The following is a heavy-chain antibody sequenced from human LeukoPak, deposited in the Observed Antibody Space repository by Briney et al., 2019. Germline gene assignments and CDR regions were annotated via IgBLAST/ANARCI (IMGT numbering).Heavy chain of an antibody. D-gene: IGHD3-22*01. J-gene: IGHJ4*02. CDR3: AKSVRRYYEAQTLLSFDY. V-gene: IGHV3-23*01. CDR1: GFTFSSYG. Sequence: GGSLRLSCAASGFTFSSYGMSWVRQAPGKGLEWVSAISGSGGSTYYADSVKGRFTISRDNSKNTLYLQMNSLRAEDTAVYYCAKSVRRYYEAQTLLSFDYWGQGTLVTVSS. CDR2: ISGSGGST.